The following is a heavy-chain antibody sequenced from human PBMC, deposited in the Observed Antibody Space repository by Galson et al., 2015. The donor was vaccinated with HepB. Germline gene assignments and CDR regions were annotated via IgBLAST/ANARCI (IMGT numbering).Heavy chain of an antibody. Sequence: SETLSLTCTVSGGSISSSSYYWGWIRQPPGKGLEWIGSIYYSGSTYYNPSLKSRVTISVDTSKNQFSLKLSSVTAADTAVYYCARLEWQQQPDILTFDYWGQGTLVTVSS. CDR2: IYYSGST. V-gene: IGHV4-39*01. D-gene: IGHD6-13*01. CDR3: ARLEWQQQPDILTFDY. CDR1: GGSISSSSYY. J-gene: IGHJ4*02.